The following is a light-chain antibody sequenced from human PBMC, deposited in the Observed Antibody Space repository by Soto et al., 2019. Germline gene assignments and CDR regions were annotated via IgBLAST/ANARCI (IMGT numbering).Light chain of an antibody. Sequence: DIQMTQSPATLSASVGDRVTITCRASQSISNWLAWYQQKPGKAPKLLIYDASSLESGVPSRFSGSGSGTEFTLTISSLQPDDFATYYCQQYNSYSPTFGQGTKVDIK. CDR1: QSISNW. V-gene: IGKV1-5*01. J-gene: IGKJ1*01. CDR3: QQYNSYSPT. CDR2: DAS.